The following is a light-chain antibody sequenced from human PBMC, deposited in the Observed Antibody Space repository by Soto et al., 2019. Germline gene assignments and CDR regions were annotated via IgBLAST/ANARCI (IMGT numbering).Light chain of an antibody. Sequence: DIQMTQSPSTLSTSVGDRVTITCRASQNILQFLNWYQQKSGRAPRLLIFAASSLESGVPSRFTASGSGTQFSLTIPNVQPEDLGIYYGQQSYRKPATFGQGTKLEVK. V-gene: IGKV1-39*01. CDR3: QQSYRKPAT. CDR1: QNILQF. J-gene: IGKJ2*01. CDR2: AAS.